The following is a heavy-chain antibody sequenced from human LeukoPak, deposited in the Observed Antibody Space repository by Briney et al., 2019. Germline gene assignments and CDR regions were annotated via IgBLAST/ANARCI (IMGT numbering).Heavy chain of an antibody. Sequence: GASVKVSCKVSGYTLTELSMHWVRQAPGQGLEWMGGFDPEDGETIYAQKFQGRVTMTEDTSTDTAYMELSSLRSEDTAVYYCATGREGYYYDSSGYPTYWGQGTLVTVSS. CDR1: GYTLTELS. CDR2: FDPEDGET. J-gene: IGHJ4*02. CDR3: ATGREGYYYDSSGYPTY. V-gene: IGHV1-24*01. D-gene: IGHD3-22*01.